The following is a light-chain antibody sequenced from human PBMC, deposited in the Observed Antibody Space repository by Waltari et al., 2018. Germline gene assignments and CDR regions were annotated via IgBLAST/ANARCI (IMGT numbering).Light chain of an antibody. CDR1: EGITSY. Sequence: AIRMTQSPSSFSASTGDRVTITCRANEGITSYLAWYQQKPVKAPKLLIYAASTLHSGVPSRFSGSGSGTDFTLTISCLQSEDFATYYCQQYFSYPLTFGGGTKVEIK. CDR2: AAS. V-gene: IGKV1-8*01. CDR3: QQYFSYPLT. J-gene: IGKJ4*01.